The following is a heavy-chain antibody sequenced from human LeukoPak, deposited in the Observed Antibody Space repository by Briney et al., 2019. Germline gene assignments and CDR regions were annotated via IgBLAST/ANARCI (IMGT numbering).Heavy chain of an antibody. D-gene: IGHD3-22*01. Sequence: SVKVSCKASGGTFSSYAISWVRQAPGQGLEWMGRIIPILGIANYAQKFQGRVTITADKSTSTAYMELSSLRSEDTAVYYCASSGDRSGYYTGDYWGQGTLVTVSS. CDR2: IIPILGIA. CDR3: ASSGDRSGYYTGDY. J-gene: IGHJ4*02. V-gene: IGHV1-69*04. CDR1: GGTFSSYA.